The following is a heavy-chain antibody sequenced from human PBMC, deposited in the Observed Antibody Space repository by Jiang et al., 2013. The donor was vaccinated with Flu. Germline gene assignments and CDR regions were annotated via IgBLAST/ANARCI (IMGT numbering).Heavy chain of an antibody. CDR3: ARTSYDFSSGFLYYFDS. D-gene: IGHD3-3*01. Sequence: GLVKPSETLSLTCTVSGGSISSSYWNWIRQSPGKGLEWLGYISYTGGPTYNPSLKSRVIISVDTSKNQFSLNLTSATAADTAVYYCARTSYDFSSGFLYYFDSWGQGARVTVSS. J-gene: IGHJ4*02. V-gene: IGHV4-59*01. CDR1: GGSISSSY. CDR2: ISYTGGP.